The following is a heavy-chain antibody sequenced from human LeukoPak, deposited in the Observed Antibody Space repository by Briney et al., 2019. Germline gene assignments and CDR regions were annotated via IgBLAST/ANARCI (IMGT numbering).Heavy chain of an antibody. V-gene: IGHV3-21*01. CDR1: GFXFSNYR. CDR2: ISSSSSYI. D-gene: IGHD3-22*01. CDR3: ARVMLNYYDTSGYLDY. J-gene: IGHJ4*02. Sequence: PGGSLRLSCAASGFXFSNYRMKWVRQAPGKGLEWVSSISSSSSYIYYADSVQGRFTISRDNAKNSLYLQMNSLRAEDTAVYYCARVMLNYYDTSGYLDYWGRGTLVTVSS.